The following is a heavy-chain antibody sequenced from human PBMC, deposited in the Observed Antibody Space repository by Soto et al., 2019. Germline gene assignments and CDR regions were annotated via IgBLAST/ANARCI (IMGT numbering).Heavy chain of an antibody. CDR2: IGTAGDT. V-gene: IGHV3-13*01. CDR3: ARVYCSNGVCWGGYYGMDV. D-gene: IGHD2-8*01. Sequence: VKLVASGGGLVQPGGYLRLSCAASGFTFSSYDMHWVSQATGNGLEWVSAIGTAGDTDYPGSVKGRFTISRENAKNSLYRQMNSLRAGETAVYYCARVYCSNGVCWGGYYGMDVWGQGTTVTVSS. J-gene: IGHJ6*02. CDR1: GFTFSSYD.